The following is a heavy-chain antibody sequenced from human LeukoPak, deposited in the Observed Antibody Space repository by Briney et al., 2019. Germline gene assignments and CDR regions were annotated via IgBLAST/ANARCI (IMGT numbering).Heavy chain of an antibody. D-gene: IGHD2-2*01. V-gene: IGHV3-21*01. Sequence: PGGSLRLSCAASGFTFSSYSMNWVRQAPGKGLEWVSSISSSSSYIYYADSVKGRFTISRDNAKDSLYLQMNSLRAEDTAVYYCARGSPAANIDYWGQGTLVTVSS. CDR1: GFTFSSYS. J-gene: IGHJ4*02. CDR2: ISSSSSYI. CDR3: ARGSPAANIDY.